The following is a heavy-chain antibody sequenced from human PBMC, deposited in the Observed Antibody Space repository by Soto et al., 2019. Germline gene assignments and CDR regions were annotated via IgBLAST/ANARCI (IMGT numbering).Heavy chain of an antibody. Sequence: EVQLVESGGGLVKPGGSLRLSCAASGFTFSSYAMHWVRQAPGKGLEYVSAITSNGGNTDYASSVKGRFTISRDNSKNTLYLQMGSLRAEDMAVYYCARRIPFGYGMDVWGQWTTVTVSS. D-gene: IGHD2-21*01. CDR3: ARRIPFGYGMDV. J-gene: IGHJ6*02. CDR2: ITSNGGNT. V-gene: IGHV3-64*01. CDR1: GFTFSSYA.